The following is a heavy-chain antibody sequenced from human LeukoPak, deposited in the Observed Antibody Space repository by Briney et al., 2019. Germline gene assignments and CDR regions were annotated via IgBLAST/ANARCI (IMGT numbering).Heavy chain of an antibody. J-gene: IGHJ5*02. CDR1: GFTFQIYA. CDR3: ARDRPNYHEANGHYYNRDGDH. V-gene: IGHV3-23*01. CDR2: MCGTAGCT. D-gene: IGHD1-14*01. Sequence: QPGGSLRLSCAASGFTFQIYAMSWVRLAPGKGLQWVASMCGTAGCTFYTDSVKGRFTISRDNSKDTLYLQMNDLRADDTAIYYCARDRPNYHEANGHYYNRDGDHWGQGALVTVSS.